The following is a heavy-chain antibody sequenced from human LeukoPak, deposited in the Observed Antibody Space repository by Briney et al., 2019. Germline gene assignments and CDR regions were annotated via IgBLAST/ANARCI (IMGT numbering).Heavy chain of an antibody. CDR3: ARGPGPADDGGGYCFDY. CDR1: GYTFTSYY. V-gene: IGHV1-46*01. CDR2: INPSGGST. Sequence: ASVKVSCKASGYTFTSYYPYWVRQAPGQGLEWMGVINPSGGSTTSAQKFQGRVTMTRDTSTSTVYMELRSLRSEDTAVYYCARGPGPADDGGGYCFDYWGQGTLVTVSS. D-gene: IGHD3-22*01. J-gene: IGHJ4*02.